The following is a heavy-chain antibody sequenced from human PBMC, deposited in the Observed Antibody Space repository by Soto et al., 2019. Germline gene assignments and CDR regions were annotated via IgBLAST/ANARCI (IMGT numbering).Heavy chain of an antibody. CDR1: GGCISSYY. CDR2: IYYSVST. J-gene: IGHJ6*02. D-gene: IGHD2-2*01. Sequence: ASLSLTCTVCGGCISSYYCSWSRQPPAKGLERIGHIYYSVSTNYNPSLKSRVTISVDTSKNQFSLKLSSVTAADTAVKYCERSDRCSSPSCSYYYHYGMDVCGQRTTVPVSS. CDR3: ERSDRCSSPSCSYYYHYGMDV. V-gene: IGHV4-59*01.